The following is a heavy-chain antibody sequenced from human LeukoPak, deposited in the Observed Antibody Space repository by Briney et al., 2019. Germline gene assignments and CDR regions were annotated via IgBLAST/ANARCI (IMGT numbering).Heavy chain of an antibody. CDR1: GGSISSYY. CDR2: IYYSGST. D-gene: IGHD1-26*01. J-gene: IGHJ4*02. CDR3: ARAARVWELLGYYFDY. V-gene: IGHV4-59*01. Sequence: PSETLSLTCTVSGGSISSYYWSWIRQPPGKGLEWIGYIYYSGSTNYNPSLKSRVTISVDTSKNQFSLKLSSVTAADTAVYYCARAARVWELLGYYFDYWGQGTLVTISS.